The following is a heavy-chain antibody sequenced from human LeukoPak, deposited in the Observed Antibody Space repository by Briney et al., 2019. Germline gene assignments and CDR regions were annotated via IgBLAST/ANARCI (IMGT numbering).Heavy chain of an antibody. CDR2: INPNSGGT. CDR3: ARMSYYDSSGDNWFDP. D-gene: IGHD3-22*01. V-gene: IGHV1-2*02. CDR1: GYTFTGYY. Sequence: ASVKVSCKASGYTFTGYYMHWVRQAPGQGLEWMGWINPNSGGTNYAQKFQGRVTMTRDTSISTAYMELSRLRSEDTAVYYCARMSYYDSSGDNWFDPWGQGTLVTVPS. J-gene: IGHJ5*02.